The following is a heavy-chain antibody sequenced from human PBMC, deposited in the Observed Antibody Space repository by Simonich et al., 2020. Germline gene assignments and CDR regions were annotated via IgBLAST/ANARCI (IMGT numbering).Heavy chain of an antibody. D-gene: IGHD6-13*01. CDR2: IWYNGSNK. Sequence: QVQLVESGGGVVQPGRSLRLSCAASGFTFSSYGMHWVRQAPGKGLGGVAVIWYNGSNKYYADSVKGRFTISRDNSKNTLYLQMTSLRAEDTAVYYCARAYSSSWYNWFDPWGQGTLVTVSS. J-gene: IGHJ5*02. V-gene: IGHV3-33*01. CDR1: GFTFSSYG. CDR3: ARAYSSSWYNWFDP.